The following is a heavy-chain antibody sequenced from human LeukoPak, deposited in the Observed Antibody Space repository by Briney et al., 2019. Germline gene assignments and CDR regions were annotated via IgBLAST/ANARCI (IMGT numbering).Heavy chain of an antibody. V-gene: IGHV3-74*03. D-gene: IGHD6-19*01. J-gene: IGHJ4*02. CDR3: VGSSGWPDY. CDR2: IDNDGNT. CDR1: GFSLKNGC. Sequence: GRCLRLSCAASGFSLKNGCIHWVREAPGKGLEWGSGIDNDGNTKYADSVKGRFTISRDNAKNTLYLQMNSLRADDTAVYYCVGSSGWPDYWGQGSLVTVSS.